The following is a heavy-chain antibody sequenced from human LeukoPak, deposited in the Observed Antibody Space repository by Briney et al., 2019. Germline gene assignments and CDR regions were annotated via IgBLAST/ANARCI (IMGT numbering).Heavy chain of an antibody. CDR2: IIPIFGTA. V-gene: IGHV1-69*01. Sequence: ASVKVSCKASGGTFSSYAISWVRQAPGQGLEWMGGIIPIFGTANYAQKFQGRVTITADESTRTAYMELSSLRSEDTAVYYCARSITIFGVVDFDYWGQGTLVTVSS. CDR1: GGTFSSYA. J-gene: IGHJ4*02. D-gene: IGHD3-3*01. CDR3: ARSITIFGVVDFDY.